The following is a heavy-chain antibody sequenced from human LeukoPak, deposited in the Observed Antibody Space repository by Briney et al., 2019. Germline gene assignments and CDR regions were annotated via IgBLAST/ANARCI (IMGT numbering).Heavy chain of an antibody. CDR3: ARDLSYYDSSGYGAFDI. J-gene: IGHJ3*02. CDR1: GFTFSHYW. D-gene: IGHD3-22*01. Sequence: PGGSLRLSCAASGFTFSHYWMSWVRQAPGKGLEWVSVIYSGGSTYYADSVKGRFTISRDNSKNTLYLQMNSLRAEDTAVYYCARDLSYYDSSGYGAFDIWGQGTMVTVSS. CDR2: IYSGGST. V-gene: IGHV3-53*01.